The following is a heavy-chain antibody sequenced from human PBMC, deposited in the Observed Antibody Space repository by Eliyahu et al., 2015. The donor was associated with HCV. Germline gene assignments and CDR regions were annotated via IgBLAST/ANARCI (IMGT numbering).Heavy chain of an antibody. D-gene: IGHD3-10*01. CDR2: MYEXEGT. V-gene: IGHV4-59*08. Sequence: QVQLQGSGPGLVKPSETLSLTCTVSGGXMXGYYWSWXRRPPGKGLXWIGXMYEXEGTQYNPSLKSRVKISAGTSKNQFSLTLRSVTAADTAQYFCARHFSSGSYRGGMDVWGQGIPVTVSS. CDR1: GGXMXGYY. J-gene: IGHJ6*02. CDR3: ARHFSSGSYRGGMDV.